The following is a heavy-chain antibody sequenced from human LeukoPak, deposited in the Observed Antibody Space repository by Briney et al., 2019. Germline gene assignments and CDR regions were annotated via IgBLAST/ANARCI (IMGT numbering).Heavy chain of an antibody. J-gene: IGHJ4*02. Sequence: SETLSLTCTVSGGSISSYYWSWIRQPPGKGLEWIGYIYYSGSTNYNPSLKSRVTISVDTSKNQFSLKLSSVTAADTAVYYCATHVIGVDYWGQGTLVTVSS. CDR2: IYYSGST. CDR3: ATHVIGVDY. V-gene: IGHV4-59*01. CDR1: GGSISSYY. D-gene: IGHD3-10*01.